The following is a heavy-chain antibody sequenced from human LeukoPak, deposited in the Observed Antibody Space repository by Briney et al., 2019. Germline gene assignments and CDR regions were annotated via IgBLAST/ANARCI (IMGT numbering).Heavy chain of an antibody. CDR2: ISGSGGST. J-gene: IGHJ4*02. CDR1: GFTFSSYA. V-gene: IGHV3-23*01. D-gene: IGHD4-17*01. CDR3: AKREVLYRVTTFDY. Sequence: PGGFLRLSCAASGFTFSSYAMSWVRQAPGKGLEWVSAISGSGGSTYYADSVKGRFTISRDNSKNTLYLQMNSLRAEDTAVYYCAKREVLYRVTTFDYWGQGTLVTVSS.